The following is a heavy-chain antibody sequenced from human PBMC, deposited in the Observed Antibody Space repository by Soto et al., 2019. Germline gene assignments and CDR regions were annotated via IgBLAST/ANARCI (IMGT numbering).Heavy chain of an antibody. V-gene: IGHV4-39*01. D-gene: IGHD5-18*01. CDR1: GGSISSSSYY. Sequence: SETLSLACTVSGGSISSSSYYWGWIRQPPGKGLEWIGSINYSGSTYYNPSLKSRVTISVDTSKNQFSLRLSSVTAADTTVYYCARRGAGGGYRSGAFDYWGQGTLVTVSS. CDR3: ARRGAGGGYRSGAFDY. CDR2: INYSGST. J-gene: IGHJ4*02.